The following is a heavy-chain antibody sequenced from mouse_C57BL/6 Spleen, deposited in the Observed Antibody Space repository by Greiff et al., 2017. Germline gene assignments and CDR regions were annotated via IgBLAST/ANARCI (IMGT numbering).Heavy chain of an antibody. Sequence: VQLVESGAELVRPGASVTLSCKASGYTFTDYEMHWVKQIPVHGLEWIGVIDPETGGTAYNQKFKGKAILTADQSSSTAYMELRSLRSEASAVYYCARSQDLVSWYFDVGGTGTTVTVSS. D-gene: IGHD6-2*01. CDR2: IDPETGGT. CDR3: ARSQDLVSWYFDV. V-gene: IGHV1-15*01. J-gene: IGHJ1*03. CDR1: GYTFTDYE.